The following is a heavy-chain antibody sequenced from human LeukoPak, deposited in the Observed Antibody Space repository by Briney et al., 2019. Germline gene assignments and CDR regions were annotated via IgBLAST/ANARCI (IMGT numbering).Heavy chain of an antibody. CDR3: ARALTGDGDYTPSYYYYYGMDV. V-gene: IGHV4-30-4*01. CDR1: GGSISSGDYY. Sequence: SETLSLTCTVSGGSISSGDYYWSWIRQPPGKGLEWIGYIYYSGSTYYNPSLKSRVTISVDASKNQFSLKLSSVTAADTAVYYCARALTGDGDYTPSYYYYYGMDVWGQGTTVTVSS. D-gene: IGHD4-17*01. CDR2: IYYSGST. J-gene: IGHJ6*02.